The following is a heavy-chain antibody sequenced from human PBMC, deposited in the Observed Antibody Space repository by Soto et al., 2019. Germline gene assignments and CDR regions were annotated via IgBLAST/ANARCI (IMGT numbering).Heavy chain of an antibody. Sequence: GHLRRSCAASGFTGSGNDMSWVRQAPGRGLEWVSVIYSGGSTYYADSGKGRFTISRDNSKNTLYLQMNSLRAEDTAVYYCARDRVESGYPEYFQHWGQGTLVTVSS. CDR2: IYSGGST. CDR1: GFTGSGND. V-gene: IGHV3-53*01. J-gene: IGHJ1*01. D-gene: IGHD3-22*01. CDR3: ARDRVESGYPEYFQH.